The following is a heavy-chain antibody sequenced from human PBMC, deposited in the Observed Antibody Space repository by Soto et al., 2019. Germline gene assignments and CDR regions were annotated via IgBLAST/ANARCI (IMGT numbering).Heavy chain of an antibody. Sequence: GASVKVSCKASGYTFTSYAMHWVRQAPGQRLEWMGWINAGNGNTKYSQKFQGRVTITRDTSASTAYMELSSLRSEDTAVYYCARIPVLLWFGELSDVGYYMDVWGKGNTVTVSS. V-gene: IGHV1-3*01. D-gene: IGHD3-10*01. CDR3: ARIPVLLWFGELSDVGYYMDV. CDR2: INAGNGNT. J-gene: IGHJ6*03. CDR1: GYTFTSYA.